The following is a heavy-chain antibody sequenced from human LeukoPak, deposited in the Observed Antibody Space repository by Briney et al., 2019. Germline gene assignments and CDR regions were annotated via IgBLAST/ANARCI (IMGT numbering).Heavy chain of an antibody. CDR1: GFTFSSYW. D-gene: IGHD6-19*01. CDR3: ARVAGTKCFDY. CDR2: INSDGSST. J-gene: IGHJ4*02. V-gene: IGHV3-74*01. Sequence: GGSLRLSCAASGFTFSSYWMHWVRQAPGKGLVWVSRINSDGSSTSYADSVKGRFTISRDNAKNTLYLQMNSLRAEDTAIYYCARVAGTKCFDYWGQGTLVTVSS.